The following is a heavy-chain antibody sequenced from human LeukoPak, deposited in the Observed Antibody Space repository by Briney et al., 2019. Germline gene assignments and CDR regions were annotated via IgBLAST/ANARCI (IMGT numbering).Heavy chain of an antibody. V-gene: IGHV4-34*01. Sequence: SETLSLTCAVYGGSFSGYYWSWIRQPPGKGLEWIGEINHSGSTNYNPSLKSRVTISVDTSKNQFSLELSSVTAADTAVYYCARGRQLWPPASPLAPFDYWGQGTLVTVSS. CDR1: GGSFSGYY. CDR2: INHSGST. D-gene: IGHD5-18*01. J-gene: IGHJ4*02. CDR3: ARGRQLWPPASPLAPFDY.